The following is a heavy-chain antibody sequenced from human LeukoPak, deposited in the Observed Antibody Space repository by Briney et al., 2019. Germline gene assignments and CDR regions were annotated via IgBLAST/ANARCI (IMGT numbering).Heavy chain of an antibody. D-gene: IGHD4-11*01. V-gene: IGHV1-2*02. CDR1: GYTFTGYY. CDR2: INPNSGGT. Sequence: ASVKVSCKASGYTFTGYYMHWVRQAPGQGLEWMGWINPNSGGTNYAQKFQGRVTMTRDTSISTAYMELSRLRSDDTAVYYCARVLDYRYYFDYWGQGTLVTVSS. J-gene: IGHJ4*02. CDR3: ARVLDYRYYFDY.